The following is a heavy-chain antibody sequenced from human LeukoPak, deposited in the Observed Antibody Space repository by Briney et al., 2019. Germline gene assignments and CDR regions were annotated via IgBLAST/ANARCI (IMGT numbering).Heavy chain of an antibody. J-gene: IGHJ4*02. V-gene: IGHV4-59*12. Sequence: PSETLSLTCTVSGGSISSYYWSWIRQPPGKGLEWIGYIHYSGSTNCNPSLKSRVTMSVDTSKNQFSLKLSSVTAADTAVYYCAREQAYYYDSSGYHFDYWGQGTLVTVSS. CDR1: GGSISSYY. D-gene: IGHD3-22*01. CDR2: IHYSGST. CDR3: AREQAYYYDSSGYHFDY.